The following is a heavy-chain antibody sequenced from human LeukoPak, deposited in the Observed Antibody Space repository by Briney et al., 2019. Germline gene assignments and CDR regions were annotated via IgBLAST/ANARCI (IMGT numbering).Heavy chain of an antibody. Sequence: SLGLFCAASGFTFDDYGLHWVRQAPGEGLEWVSGISWNSGSIGYADSVKGRFTISRDNAKNSLYLQMNSLRAEDTAVYYCASGLELDYWGQGTLVTVSS. D-gene: IGHD6-25*01. CDR3: ASGLELDY. V-gene: IGHV3-9*01. CDR1: GFTFDDYG. J-gene: IGHJ4*02. CDR2: ISWNSGSI.